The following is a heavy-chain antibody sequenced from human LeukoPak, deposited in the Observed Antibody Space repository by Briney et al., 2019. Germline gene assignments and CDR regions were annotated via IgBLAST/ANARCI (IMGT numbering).Heavy chain of an antibody. CDR1: GFTFSSYG. J-gene: IGHJ4*02. D-gene: IGHD2-2*01. CDR3: AKDLYAGSSTSCSDY. V-gene: IGHV3-30*02. Sequence: GGSLRLSCAASGFTFSSYGMHWVRQAPGKGLEWVAFIRYDGSNKYYADSVKGRFTISRDNSKNTLYLQMNSLRAEDTAVYYCAKDLYAGSSTSCSDYWGQGTLVTVSS. CDR2: IRYDGSNK.